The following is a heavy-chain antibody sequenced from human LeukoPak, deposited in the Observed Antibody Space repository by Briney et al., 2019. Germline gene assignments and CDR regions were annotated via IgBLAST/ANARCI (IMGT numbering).Heavy chain of an antibody. CDR2: IYYIGST. D-gene: IGHD6-19*01. CDR1: GDSISSYY. Sequence: SETLSLTCTVSGDSISSYYWSWIRQPPGKGLEWIGYIYYIGSTNYNPSLKSRVTMSLDTSKNQLFLRLSSVTAADTAMYYCARAKKAVAGFFDYWGQGTLVTVSS. V-gene: IGHV4-59*01. J-gene: IGHJ4*02. CDR3: ARAKKAVAGFFDY.